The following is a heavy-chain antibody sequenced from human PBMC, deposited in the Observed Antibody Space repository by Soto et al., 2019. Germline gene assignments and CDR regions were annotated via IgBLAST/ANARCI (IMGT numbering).Heavy chain of an antibody. J-gene: IGHJ4*02. CDR2: INHSGST. CDR1: GGSFSGYY. D-gene: IGHD3-10*01. Sequence: PSETLSLTCAVYGGSFSGYYWSWIRQPPGKGLEWIGEINHSGSTNYNPSLKSRVTISVDTSKNQFSLKLSSVTAADTAVHYCARAQSIRGVIIVPYYFDYWGQGTLVNVSS. CDR3: ARAQSIRGVIIVPYYFDY. V-gene: IGHV4-34*01.